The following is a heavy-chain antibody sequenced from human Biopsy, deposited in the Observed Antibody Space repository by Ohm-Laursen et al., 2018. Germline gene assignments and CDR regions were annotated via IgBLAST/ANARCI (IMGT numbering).Heavy chain of an antibody. V-gene: IGHV3-23*01. CDR2: ITGSGGST. J-gene: IGHJ5*02. CDR3: AKGYGPDNWFDP. CDR1: GFTFSTYA. D-gene: IGHD3-16*01. Sequence: SLRLSCAAFGFTFSTYAMTWVRQAPGEGLEWVSSITGSGGSTYYPDSVKGRFTISRDNSKNSLYLQMNSLRAEDTAVYYCAKGYGPDNWFDPWGQGTLVTVSS.